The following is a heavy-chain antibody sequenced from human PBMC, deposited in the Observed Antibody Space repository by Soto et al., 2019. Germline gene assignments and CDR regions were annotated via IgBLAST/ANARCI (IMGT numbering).Heavy chain of an antibody. V-gene: IGHV4-59*08. CDR1: GVSVSSYY. J-gene: IGHJ4*02. D-gene: IGHD4-17*01. CDR3: ARRYGVYFYY. CDR2: ISYSGRP. Sequence: SETLSLTCTVSGVSVSSYYWCWIRQPPGKGLEWIGYISYSGRPNYNPSLKSRVTISVDTSKNQFSLKLSSVTAADTAVDYCARRYGVYFYYWGQGTLVPVSS.